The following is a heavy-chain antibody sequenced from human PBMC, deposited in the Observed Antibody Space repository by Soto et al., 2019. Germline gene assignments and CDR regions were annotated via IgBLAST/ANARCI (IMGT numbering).Heavy chain of an antibody. CDR3: ARGRIAAAVDY. CDR2: ISYDGSNK. D-gene: IGHD6-13*01. Sequence: GGSLRLSCAASGFTFSSYAMRWVRQAPGKGLEWVAVISYDGSNKYYADSVKGRFTISRDNSKNTLYLQMNSLRAEDTAVYYCARGRIAAAVDYWGQGTLVTVSS. V-gene: IGHV3-30-3*01. CDR1: GFTFSSYA. J-gene: IGHJ4*02.